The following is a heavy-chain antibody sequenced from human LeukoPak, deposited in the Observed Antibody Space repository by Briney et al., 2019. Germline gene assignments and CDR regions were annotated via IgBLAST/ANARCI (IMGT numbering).Heavy chain of an antibody. Sequence: GSLRLPCAASGFTFSSYGMHWVRQAPGKGLEWVAVISYDGNNRYSADSVKGRFTISRDNSKNTLYLQMNSLRAEDTAVYYCAKDQDIAAADYYFDYWGQGTLVTVSS. V-gene: IGHV3-30*18. J-gene: IGHJ4*02. D-gene: IGHD6-13*01. CDR3: AKDQDIAAADYYFDY. CDR2: ISYDGNNR. CDR1: GFTFSSYG.